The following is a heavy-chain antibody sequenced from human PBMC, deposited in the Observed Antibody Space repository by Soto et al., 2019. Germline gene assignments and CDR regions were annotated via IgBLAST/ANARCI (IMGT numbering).Heavy chain of an antibody. J-gene: IGHJ4*02. CDR1: GFTFRNAW. Sequence: EVQLVESGGDLVKPGGSLRLSCVVSGFTFRNAWMSWVRQAPGRGLEWIGRIKPIADGGTAEYAAPMKGRFSLSRDDSKDTLFLHMDNLNTEDTGLYFCTTVYCATTSCFAPFAFWGQGTLVTVSS. CDR3: TTVYCATTSCFAPFAF. V-gene: IGHV3-15*01. D-gene: IGHD2-2*01. CDR2: IKPIADGGTA.